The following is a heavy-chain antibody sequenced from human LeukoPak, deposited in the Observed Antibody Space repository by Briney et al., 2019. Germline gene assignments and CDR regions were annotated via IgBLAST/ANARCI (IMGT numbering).Heavy chain of an antibody. J-gene: IGHJ4*02. CDR2: ISYDGSNK. V-gene: IGHV3-30*04. CDR1: GFTFSSYA. D-gene: IGHD5-18*01. CDR3: AKHRFQLWSISSPVFDY. Sequence: QTGGSLRLSCAASGFTFSSYAMHWVRQAPGKGLEWVAVISYDGSNKYYADSVKGRFTISRDNSKNTLYLQMNSLRAEDTAVYYCAKHRFQLWSISSPVFDYWGQGTLVTVSS.